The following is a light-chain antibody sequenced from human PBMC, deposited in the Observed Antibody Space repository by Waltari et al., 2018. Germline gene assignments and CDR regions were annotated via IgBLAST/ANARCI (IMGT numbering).Light chain of an antibody. V-gene: IGKV3-20*01. CDR1: QSVGRI. J-gene: IGKJ1*01. CDR2: GAS. CDR3: QHYVSLPAT. Sequence: IVLTQSPGTLSLSPGERATLSCRASQSVGRILAWYQQKPGQAPRLLIYGASIRATGIPDRFSGGGSGTDFSLGINRLEPEDFAVYYCQHYVSLPATFGQGTKVEIK.